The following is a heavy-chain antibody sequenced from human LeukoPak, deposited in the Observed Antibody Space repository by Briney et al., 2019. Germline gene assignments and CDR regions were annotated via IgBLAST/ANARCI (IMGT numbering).Heavy chain of an antibody. CDR2: INPSGGST. J-gene: IGHJ4*02. CDR3: ASGVEDIVVVPAAAPLDY. V-gene: IGHV1-46*01. D-gene: IGHD2-2*01. CDR1: GYTFTSYY. Sequence: GASVEVSCKASGYTFTSYYMHWVRQAPGQGLEWMGIINPSGGSTSYAQKFQGRVTMTRDTSTSTVYMELSSLRSEDTAVYYCASGVEDIVVVPAAAPLDYWGQGTLVTVSS.